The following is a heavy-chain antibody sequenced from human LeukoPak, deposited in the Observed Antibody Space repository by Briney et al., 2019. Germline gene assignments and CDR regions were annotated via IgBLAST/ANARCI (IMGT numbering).Heavy chain of an antibody. CDR2: ISSSSSTI. CDR1: GYTLTELS. Sequence: SCKVSGYTLTELSMHWVRQAPGKGLEWVSYISSSSSTIYYADSVKGRFTISRDNAKNSLYLQMNSLRDEDTAVYYCARDLVSGRYFTSFGHWGQGTLVTVSS. J-gene: IGHJ4*02. V-gene: IGHV3-48*02. CDR3: ARDLVSGRYFTSFGH. D-gene: IGHD1-26*01.